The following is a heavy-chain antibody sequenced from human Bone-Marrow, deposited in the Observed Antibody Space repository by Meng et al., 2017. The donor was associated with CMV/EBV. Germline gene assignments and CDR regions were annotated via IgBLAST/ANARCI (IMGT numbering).Heavy chain of an antibody. J-gene: IGHJ4*02. Sequence: FSNAWMNWVRQEQGKGLEWVGRIKSKTDGGTTDYAAPVKGRFTISRDDSKNTLYLQMNSLKTEDTAVYYCTTDGTFYDILTGWTPVHYWGQGTLVTVSS. CDR1: FSNAW. CDR2: IKSKTDGGTT. V-gene: IGHV3-15*07. D-gene: IGHD3-9*01. CDR3: TTDGTFYDILTGWTPVHY.